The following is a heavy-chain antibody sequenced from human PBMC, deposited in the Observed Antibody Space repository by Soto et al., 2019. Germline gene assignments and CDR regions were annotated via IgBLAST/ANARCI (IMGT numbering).Heavy chain of an antibody. CDR3: IRGFYGLDV. CDR2: VSPNGNDK. J-gene: IGHJ6*02. Sequence: EVQLVESGGGLVQPGGSLRLSCSASGFTFSGRSMHWVRQAPGKGLEYVSGVSPNGNDKYYTDSVKGRFTISSDNSKNTLHLQMSSLRPEDTALFYCIRGFYGLDVWGQGTTVTVSS. CDR1: GFTFSGRS. V-gene: IGHV3-64D*08.